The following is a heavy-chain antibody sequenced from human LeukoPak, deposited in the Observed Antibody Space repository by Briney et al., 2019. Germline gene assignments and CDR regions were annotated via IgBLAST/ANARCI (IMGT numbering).Heavy chain of an antibody. Sequence: PGRSLRLSCAASGFTFSSYGMHWVRQAPGKGLEWVAVIWYDGSNKYYADSVKGRFTISRDNSKNTLYLQMNSLRAEDTAVYYCARGLYFGRGPEQQLVLGYWGQGTLVTVSS. D-gene: IGHD6-13*01. J-gene: IGHJ4*02. CDR3: ARGLYFGRGPEQQLVLGY. CDR1: GFTFSSYG. V-gene: IGHV3-33*01. CDR2: IWYDGSNK.